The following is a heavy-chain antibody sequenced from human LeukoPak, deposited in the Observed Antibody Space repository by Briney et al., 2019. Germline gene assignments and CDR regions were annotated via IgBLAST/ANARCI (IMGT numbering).Heavy chain of an antibody. J-gene: IGHJ4*02. CDR3: ARDRVAVAGPYFDY. CDR1: GLTFSSYA. D-gene: IGHD6-19*01. Sequence: GRSLRLSCAASGLTFSSYAMHWVRQAPGKGLEWVAVISYDGSNKYYADSVKGRFTISRDNAKNSLYLQMNSLRAEDTAVYYCARDRVAVAGPYFDYWGQGTLVTVSS. V-gene: IGHV3-30-3*01. CDR2: ISYDGSNK.